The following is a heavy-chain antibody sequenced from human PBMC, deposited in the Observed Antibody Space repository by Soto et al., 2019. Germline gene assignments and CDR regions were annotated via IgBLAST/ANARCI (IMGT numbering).Heavy chain of an antibody. D-gene: IGHD3-10*01. V-gene: IGHV4-31*03. CDR1: GGSISSAGYY. CDR3: AWGYYYGSGSYSRRFDY. J-gene: IGHJ4*02. Sequence: PSETLSLTCTVSGGSISSAGYYWSWIRQHPGKGLEWIGYIYYSGSTYYNPSLKSRVTISVDTSKNQFSLKLSSVTAADTAVYYCAWGYYYGSGSYSRRFDYWGQGTLVTVSS. CDR2: IYYSGST.